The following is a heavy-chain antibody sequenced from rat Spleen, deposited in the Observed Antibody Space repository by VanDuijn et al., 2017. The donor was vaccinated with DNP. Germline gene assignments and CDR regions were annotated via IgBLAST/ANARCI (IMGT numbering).Heavy chain of an antibody. Sequence: VQLQESGPGLVKPSQSLSLTCSVTGFSITSNYWAWIRKLPGNKMEWIGYINYSGSTGYNPSLKSRISITRDTSKNQFFLQLNSVTTEDTATYYCARGFFDYWGQGVMVTVSS. CDR2: INYSGST. V-gene: IGHV3-1*01. D-gene: IGHD4-4*01. CDR1: GFSITSNY. CDR3: ARGFFDY. J-gene: IGHJ2*01.